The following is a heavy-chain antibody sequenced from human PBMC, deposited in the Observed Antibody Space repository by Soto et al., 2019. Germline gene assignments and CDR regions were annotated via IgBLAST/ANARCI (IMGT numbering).Heavy chain of an antibody. CDR2: IYYSGST. D-gene: IGHD3-10*01. Sequence: SETLSLTCTVSGGSISSSSYYWGWIRQPPGKGLEWIGSIYYSGSTYYNPSPKSRVTISVDTSKNQFSLKLSSVTAADTAVYYCARQVGVRGVIIGYYYYGMDVWGQGTTVTVSS. J-gene: IGHJ6*02. V-gene: IGHV4-39*01. CDR3: ARQVGVRGVIIGYYYYGMDV. CDR1: GGSISSSSYY.